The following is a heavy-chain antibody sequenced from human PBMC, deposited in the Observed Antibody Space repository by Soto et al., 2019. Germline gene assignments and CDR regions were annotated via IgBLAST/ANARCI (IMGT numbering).Heavy chain of an antibody. CDR2: ISYDGSKK. Sequence: PGGSLRLSCAASGFSFSSYGMHWVRQAPAKGLEWVAVISYDGSKKFYGDSVKGRFTISRDNSKNTLYVQMNSLRPEDTAVYYCAKIMNGGVGYYYYAMDVWGQGTTVTVSS. D-gene: IGHD3-16*01. CDR1: GFSFSSYG. J-gene: IGHJ6*02. V-gene: IGHV3-30*18. CDR3: AKIMNGGVGYYYYAMDV.